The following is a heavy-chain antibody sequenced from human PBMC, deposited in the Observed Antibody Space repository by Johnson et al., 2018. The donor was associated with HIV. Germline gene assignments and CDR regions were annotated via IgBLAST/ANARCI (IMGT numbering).Heavy chain of an antibody. CDR2: INWYGGST. D-gene: IGHD4-17*01. Sequence: MMLVESGGGLVQPGGSLRLSCAASGFTFDDYAMHWVRQAPGKGLEWVSGINWYGGSTGYADSVKGRFTISRDNSENTLYLQMNSLRAGDTAVYYCARWGTVTTDAFDIWGQGTMVTVSS. V-gene: IGHV3-20*04. CDR1: GFTFDDYA. CDR3: ARWGTVTTDAFDI. J-gene: IGHJ3*02.